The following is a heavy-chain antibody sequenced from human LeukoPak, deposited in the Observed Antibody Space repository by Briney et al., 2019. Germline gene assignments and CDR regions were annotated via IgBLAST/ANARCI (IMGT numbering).Heavy chain of an antibody. CDR3: AKDHRAYCGGDCVDFDY. D-gene: IGHD2-21*02. CDR1: GFTFSSYG. Sequence: GGSLRLSCAASGFTFSSYGMHWVRQAPGKGLEWVAFIRYDGNNKNYADSVKGRFTISRDNSKNTLYLQMNSLRAEDTAVYYCAKDHRAYCGGDCVDFDYWGQGTLVTVSS. J-gene: IGHJ4*02. CDR2: IRYDGNNK. V-gene: IGHV3-30*02.